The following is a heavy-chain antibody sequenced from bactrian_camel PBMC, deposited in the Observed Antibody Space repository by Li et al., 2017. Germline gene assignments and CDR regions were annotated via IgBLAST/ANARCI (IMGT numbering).Heavy chain of an antibody. Sequence: HVQLVESGGGSVQAGGSLRLSCAASGYDASSCCMAWFRQAPGKEREGVVRIYTGSGNTYYADSVKGRFTISQDNAKNTVYLQMNSLLSEDTALYYCATDVGLGWNMYNYWGQGTQVTVS. V-gene: IGHV3S1*01. CDR3: ATDVGLGWNMYNY. J-gene: IGHJ4*01. CDR1: GYDASSCC. D-gene: IGHD5*01. CDR2: IYTGSGNT.